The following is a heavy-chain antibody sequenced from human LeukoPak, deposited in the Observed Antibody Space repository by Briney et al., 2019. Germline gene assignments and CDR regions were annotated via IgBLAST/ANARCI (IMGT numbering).Heavy chain of an antibody. CDR1: RFTFSNYW. CDR2: IKQDGREK. J-gene: IGHJ4*02. CDR3: ARVEDYDILTGFDY. Sequence: GGSLRLSCAASRFTFSNYWMTWVRQAPGKGLEWMANIKQDGREKYYVDSVKGRFTISRDNAKNSLYVQMNSLRAEDTAVYYCARVEDYDILTGFDYWGQGTLVTVSS. V-gene: IGHV3-7*01. D-gene: IGHD3-9*01.